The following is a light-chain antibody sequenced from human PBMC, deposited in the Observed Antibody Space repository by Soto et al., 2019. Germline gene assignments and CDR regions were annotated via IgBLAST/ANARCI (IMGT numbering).Light chain of an antibody. Sequence: EIVLTQSPATLSLSPGERATLSCRASQSISSYLAWYQQKPGQVPRLLIYDASNRATGVPARFSGSGSGTDFTLTISRLEPEEFAVYFCQQRSSWLYTFGQGTKLEIK. CDR1: QSISSY. V-gene: IGKV3-11*01. J-gene: IGKJ2*01. CDR3: QQRSSWLYT. CDR2: DAS.